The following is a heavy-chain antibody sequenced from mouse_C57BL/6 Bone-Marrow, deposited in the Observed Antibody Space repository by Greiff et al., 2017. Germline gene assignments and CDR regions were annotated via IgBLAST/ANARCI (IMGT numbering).Heavy chain of an antibody. CDR2: IDPSGSET. V-gene: IGHV1-52*01. CDR1: GYTFTSYW. J-gene: IGHJ2*01. D-gene: IGHD1-1*01. Sequence: QVQLQQPGAELVRPGSSVKLSCKASGYTFTSYWMHWVKQRPIQGLEWIGNIDPSGSETHYNQKFKVKATLTVDKSSSTAYMQLSSLTSEDSAVYYRSKADYYCSDFGCWGKGPTLTVYS. CDR3: SKADYYCSDFGC.